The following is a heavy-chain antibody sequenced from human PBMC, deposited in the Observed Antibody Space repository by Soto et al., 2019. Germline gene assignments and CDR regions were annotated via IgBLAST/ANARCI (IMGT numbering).Heavy chain of an antibody. CDR2: ISYDGSNK. Sequence: PGGSLRLSCAASGFTFSSYGMHWVRQAPGKGLEWVAVISYDGSNKYYADSVKGRFTISRDNSKSTLYLQMNSLRAEDTAVYYCAKESHPAYYFDYWGRGTLVTVPS. CDR1: GFTFSSYG. D-gene: IGHD2-2*01. V-gene: IGHV3-30*18. J-gene: IGHJ4*02. CDR3: AKESHPAYYFDY.